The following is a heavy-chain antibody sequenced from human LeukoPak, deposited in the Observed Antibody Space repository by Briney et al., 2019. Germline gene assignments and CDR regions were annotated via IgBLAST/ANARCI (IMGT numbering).Heavy chain of an antibody. V-gene: IGHV3-30*18. CDR2: ISYDGSNK. CDR1: GFTFSSYG. D-gene: IGHD1-26*01. Sequence: PGGSLRLSCAASGFTFSSYGMHWVRQAPGKGLEWVAVISYDGSNKYYADSVKGRFTISRDNSKNTLYLQMNSLRAEDAAVYYCAKGGSYYASDFDYWGQGTLVTVSS. J-gene: IGHJ4*02. CDR3: AKGGSYYASDFDY.